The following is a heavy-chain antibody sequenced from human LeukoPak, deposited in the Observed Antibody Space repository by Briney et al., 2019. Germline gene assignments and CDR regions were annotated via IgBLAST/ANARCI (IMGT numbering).Heavy chain of an antibody. CDR1: GYSISSGYY. CDR2: MYHSGST. J-gene: IGHJ5*02. V-gene: IGHV4-38-2*01. CDR3: ARLGSTIFGVVTNWFDP. Sequence: SETLSLTCAVSGYSISSGYYWGWIRQPPGKGLEWIGSMYHSGSTNYNPSLKSRVTISVDTSKNQFSLKLSSVTAADTAVYYCARLGSTIFGVVTNWFDPWGQGTLVTVSS. D-gene: IGHD3-3*01.